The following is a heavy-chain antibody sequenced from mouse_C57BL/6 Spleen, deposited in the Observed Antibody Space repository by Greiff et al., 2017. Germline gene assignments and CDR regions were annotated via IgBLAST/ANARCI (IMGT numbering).Heavy chain of an antibody. CDR3: ARSGNYGGYAMDY. V-gene: IGHV1-50*01. CDR1: GYTFTSYW. CDR2: IDPSDSYT. Sequence: VKLQQPGAELVKPGASVKLSCKASGYTFTSYWMQWVKQRTGQGLEWIGEIDPSDSYTNYNQKFKGKATLTVDTSSSTAYMQLSSLTSEDSAVYYCARSGNYGGYAMDYWGQGTSVTVSS. J-gene: IGHJ4*01. D-gene: IGHD2-1*01.